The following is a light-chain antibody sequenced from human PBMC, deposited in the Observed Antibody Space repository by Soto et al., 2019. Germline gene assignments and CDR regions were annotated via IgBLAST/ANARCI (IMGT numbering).Light chain of an antibody. CDR3: QSYDSSLSGYV. V-gene: IGLV1-40*01. CDR1: SSNIGAGYD. CDR2: GNS. Sequence: QPVLTHSPSGSRAPGQRVTISCTESSSNIGAGYDVHWYQQLPGTAPKLLIYGNSNRPSGVPDRFSGSKSGTSASLAITGLQAEDEADYYCQSYDSSLSGYVFGSGTKVTVL. J-gene: IGLJ1*01.